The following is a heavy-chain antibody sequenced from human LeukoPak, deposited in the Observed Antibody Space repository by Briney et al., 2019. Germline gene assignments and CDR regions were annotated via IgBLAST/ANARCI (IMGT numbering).Heavy chain of an antibody. D-gene: IGHD6-19*01. Sequence: ASVKVSCKASGYTLSDCAMSWVRQAPGQGLEWMGWINTNTGNPTYAQGFTGRFVFSLDTSVSTAYLQISSLKAEDTAIYYCARDSDSGWSPFDYWSQGTLVTVSS. CDR1: GYTLSDCA. CDR2: INTNTGNP. CDR3: ARDSDSGWSPFDY. J-gene: IGHJ4*02. V-gene: IGHV7-4-1*02.